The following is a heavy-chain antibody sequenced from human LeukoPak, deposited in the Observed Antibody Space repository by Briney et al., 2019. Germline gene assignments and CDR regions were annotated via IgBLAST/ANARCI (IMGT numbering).Heavy chain of an antibody. CDR1: AFTFRSYA. Sequence: WGSLRLSCAASAFTFRSYAMSWVRQAPGKGLEWLSVISGSGGSTYYADSVKGRFTISRDNSKNTLYLQMNSLRAEDTAVYYCAKDENFNWFDPWGQGTLVTVSS. V-gene: IGHV3-23*01. CDR2: ISGSGGST. D-gene: IGHD3-3*01. J-gene: IGHJ5*02. CDR3: AKDENFNWFDP.